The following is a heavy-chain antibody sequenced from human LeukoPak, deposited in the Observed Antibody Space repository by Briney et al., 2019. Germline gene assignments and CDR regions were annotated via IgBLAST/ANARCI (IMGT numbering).Heavy chain of an antibody. J-gene: IGHJ4*02. CDR2: IDYSGSA. D-gene: IGHD1-1*01. Sequence: NASETLSLTCTVSGDSISSTRSSHYWGWIRQPPGKGLEWIGSIDYSGSAYYNPSLKTRITISVDTSNNQFSLRLTSVTAADMAVYYCARLPMTGNGGRGFLDYWRQGTLVTVSS. CDR1: GDSISSTRSSHY. CDR3: ARLPMTGNGGRGFLDY. V-gene: IGHV4-39*01.